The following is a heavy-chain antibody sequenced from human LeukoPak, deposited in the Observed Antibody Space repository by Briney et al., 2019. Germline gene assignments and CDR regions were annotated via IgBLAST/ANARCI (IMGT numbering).Heavy chain of an antibody. V-gene: IGHV3-48*04. Sequence: PGGSLRLSCAASGFTFSSYSMNWVRQAPGKGLEWVSYISSSSSTIYYADSVKGRFTISRDNAKNSLYLQMNSLRAEDTAVYYCARDLYYYDSSGYEWFDYWGQGTLVTVSS. CDR3: ARDLYYYDSSGYEWFDY. J-gene: IGHJ4*02. CDR1: GFTFSSYS. CDR2: ISSSSSTI. D-gene: IGHD3-22*01.